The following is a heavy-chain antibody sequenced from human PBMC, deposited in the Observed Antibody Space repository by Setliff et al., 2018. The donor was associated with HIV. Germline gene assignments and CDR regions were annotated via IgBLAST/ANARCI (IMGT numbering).Heavy chain of an antibody. J-gene: IGHJ4*01. V-gene: IGHV4-39*01. Sequence: KTSETLSLTCAVSGVSVNNDDDYWGWIRQPPGKGLEWIAIIHQSGTAHKRPSLTSRVTISIDTSENLFSLKLSGVTAADTAIYYCARQVGEGKWYLDSWGHGTLVTVSS. D-gene: IGHD1-26*01. CDR3: ARQVGEGKWYLDS. CDR2: IHQSGTA. CDR1: GVSVNNDDDY.